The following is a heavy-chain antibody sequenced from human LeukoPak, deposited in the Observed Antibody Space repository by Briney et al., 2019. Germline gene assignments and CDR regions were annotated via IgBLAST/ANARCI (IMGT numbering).Heavy chain of an antibody. CDR3: AKDRWAINSGYGYGMDV. CDR2: ISYDGSNK. Sequence: GGSLRLSCAASGFTFSTYGMHWVRQAPGKGLEWVAVISYDGSNKYYVDPVKGRFTISRDSSKSTLYLQMNSLRAEDTAVYYCAKDRWAINSGYGYGMDVWGQGTTVTVSS. D-gene: IGHD5-12*01. J-gene: IGHJ6*02. CDR1: GFTFSTYG. V-gene: IGHV3-30*18.